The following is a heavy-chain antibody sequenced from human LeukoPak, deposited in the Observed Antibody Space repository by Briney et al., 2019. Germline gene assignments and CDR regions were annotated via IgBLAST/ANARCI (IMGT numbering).Heavy chain of an antibody. D-gene: IGHD3-3*01. CDR3: ARHPEGMYYDFWSGPQYYFDY. Sequence: PSETLSLTCTVSGGSISSYYWSWLRQPPGKGLEWIGYIYYSGSTNYNPSLKSRVTISVDTSKNQFSLKLSSVTAADTAVYYCARHPEGMYYDFWSGPQYYFDYWGQGTLVTVSS. CDR1: GGSISSYY. V-gene: IGHV4-59*08. J-gene: IGHJ4*02. CDR2: IYYSGST.